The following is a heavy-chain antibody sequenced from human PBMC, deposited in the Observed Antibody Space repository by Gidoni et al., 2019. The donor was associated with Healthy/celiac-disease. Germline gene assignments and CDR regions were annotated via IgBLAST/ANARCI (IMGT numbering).Heavy chain of an antibody. CDR3: ASLSWMVRGADDAFDI. D-gene: IGHD3-10*01. J-gene: IGHJ3*02. V-gene: IGHV3-48*01. CDR2: NSSRRISI. Sequence: DGQLVRSGGLWAQPGGSLRLSDTASRFTSCTGSINCVGQAPGRGLEWVSYNSSRRISIYDADDGKSRFTISRDNAKNLLYLQMNSLRAEETAVYYCASLSWMVRGADDAFDIWGQGTMVTVSS. CDR1: RFTSCTGS.